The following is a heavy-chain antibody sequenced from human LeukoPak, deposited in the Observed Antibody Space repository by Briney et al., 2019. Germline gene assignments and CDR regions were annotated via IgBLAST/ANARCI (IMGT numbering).Heavy chain of an antibody. CDR2: ISWNSDHI. CDR1: GFSFEDHA. Sequence: GGSLSLSCATSGFSFEDHAMYWVRQAPGKGLEWVSSISWNSDHIGYADSVKGRFTIYRHNAKHSLSLQMNDQRAEDTSLYFCAKETLDSSGYRQYFHHWGQGTLVTVS. CDR3: AKETLDSSGYRQYFHH. J-gene: IGHJ1*01. D-gene: IGHD3-22*01. V-gene: IGHV3-9*01.